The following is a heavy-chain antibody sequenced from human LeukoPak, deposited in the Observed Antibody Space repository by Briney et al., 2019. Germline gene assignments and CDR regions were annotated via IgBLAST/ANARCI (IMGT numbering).Heavy chain of an antibody. CDR2: ISYDGSNK. Sequence: GRSLRLSCAASGFTFSSYGMHWVRQAPGKGLEWVAVISYDGSNKYYADSVKGRFTISRDNSKNTLYLQMNSLRAEDTAVYYCAKDQVMRYFELSMDVRGKGTTVTVSS. CDR1: GFTFSSYG. D-gene: IGHD3-9*01. CDR3: AKDQVMRYFELSMDV. V-gene: IGHV3-30*18. J-gene: IGHJ6*04.